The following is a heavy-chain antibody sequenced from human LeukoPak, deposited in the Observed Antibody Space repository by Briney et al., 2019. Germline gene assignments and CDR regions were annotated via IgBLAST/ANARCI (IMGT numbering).Heavy chain of an antibody. D-gene: IGHD3-9*01. CDR3: ARVLRYFDWPLAFDI. J-gene: IGHJ3*02. V-gene: IGHV3-21*01. Sequence: GGSLRLSCAASGFTFSSYSMNWVRQAPGKGLAWVSSISSSSSYIYYADSVKGRFSISRDNAKNSLYQQMNSLRAEDTAVYYCARVLRYFDWPLAFDIWGQGTMVTVSS. CDR1: GFTFSSYS. CDR2: ISSSSSYI.